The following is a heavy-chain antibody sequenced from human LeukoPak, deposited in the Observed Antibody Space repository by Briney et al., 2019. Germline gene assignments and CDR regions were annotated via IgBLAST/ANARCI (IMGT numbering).Heavy chain of an antibody. Sequence: PSETLSLTCAVYGGSFRGYYWSWLRQPPGKGLEWIGEINHSGSTNYNPSLKSRVTISVDTSKNQFSLKLSSVTAADTAVYYCARSYDFWSGYYRRLSDYFDYWGQGTLVTVSS. D-gene: IGHD3-3*01. CDR3: ARSYDFWSGYYRRLSDYFDY. J-gene: IGHJ4*02. CDR1: GGSFRGYY. V-gene: IGHV4-34*01. CDR2: INHSGST.